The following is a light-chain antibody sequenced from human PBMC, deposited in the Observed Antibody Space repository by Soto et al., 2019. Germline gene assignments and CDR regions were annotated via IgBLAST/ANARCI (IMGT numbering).Light chain of an antibody. V-gene: IGKV3-15*01. CDR3: LHYNNGPR. CDR2: GAS. CDR1: QTINNN. Sequence: ETVMTRSPVTLSVSPGEGATLSCRASQTINNNLAWYQQKPGQAPRLLIYGASRRATGVPARFSGSGSGTEFTLTSSSLQSEDFAVYYCLHYNNGPRFGQGTKVDVK. J-gene: IGKJ1*01.